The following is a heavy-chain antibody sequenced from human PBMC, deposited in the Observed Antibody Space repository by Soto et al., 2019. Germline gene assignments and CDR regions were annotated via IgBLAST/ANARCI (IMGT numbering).Heavy chain of an antibody. CDR1: GFTFSSYS. Sequence: PGGSLRLSCAASGFTFSSYSMNWVRQVPGKGLEWVSSISSSSSYIYYADSVKGRFTISRDNAKNSLYLQMNSLRAEDTAVYYCARDPITIFGVGPDYWGQGTLVTVSS. CDR3: ARDPITIFGVGPDY. CDR2: ISSSSSYI. J-gene: IGHJ4*02. V-gene: IGHV3-21*01. D-gene: IGHD3-3*01.